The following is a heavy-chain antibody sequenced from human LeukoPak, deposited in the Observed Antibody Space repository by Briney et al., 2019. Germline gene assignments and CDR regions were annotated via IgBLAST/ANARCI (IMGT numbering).Heavy chain of an antibody. J-gene: IGHJ4*02. CDR2: IYYSGST. Sequence: SETLSLTCTVSGGSISSGDYYWSWIRQPPGKGLEWIGYIYYSGSTYYNPSLKSRVTISVDTSKNQFSLKLSSVTAADTAVYYCARAGDSYYYDSSGYYPLDYWGQGTLATVSS. CDR1: GGSISSGDYY. D-gene: IGHD3-22*01. CDR3: ARAGDSYYYDSSGYYPLDY. V-gene: IGHV4-30-4*01.